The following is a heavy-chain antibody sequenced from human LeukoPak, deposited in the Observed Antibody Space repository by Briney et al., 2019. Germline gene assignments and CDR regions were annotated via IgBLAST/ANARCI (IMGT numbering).Heavy chain of an antibody. CDR2: ISYDGSNK. CDR1: GFTFSSYA. CDR3: AKQKKPYCSGGSCYFDY. Sequence: PGGSLRLSCAASGFTFSSYAMHWVRQAPGKGLEWVAVISYDGSNKYYADSVKGRFTISRDNSKNTLYLQMNSLRAEDTAVYYCAKQKKPYCSGGSCYFDYWGQGTLVTVSS. D-gene: IGHD2-15*01. V-gene: IGHV3-30*04. J-gene: IGHJ4*02.